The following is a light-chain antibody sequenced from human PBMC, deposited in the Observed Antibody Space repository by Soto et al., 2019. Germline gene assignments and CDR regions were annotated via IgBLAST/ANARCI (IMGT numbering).Light chain of an antibody. J-gene: IGLJ1*01. CDR3: CSYAGTYTYV. V-gene: IGLV2-11*01. CDR1: SSDVGGYDS. CDR2: DVT. Sequence: QSFLTQPRSVSGSPGQSVTISCTGTSSDVGGYDSVSWYQQHPGKAPKVMIFDVTKRPSGVPDRFSGSKSANTASLTISGFQAEDEADYYCCSYAGTYTYVFGTGTKVTV.